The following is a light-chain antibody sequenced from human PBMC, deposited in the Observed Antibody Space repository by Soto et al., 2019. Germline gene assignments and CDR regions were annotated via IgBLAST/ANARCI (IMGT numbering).Light chain of an antibody. V-gene: IGKV3-20*01. CDR3: QQYGTSPPT. CDR2: DAS. Sequence: EFVLTQSPGTLSLSPGERATLSCRASQTVRNNYLAWYQQKPGQAPRLLIYDASSRATGIPDRFSGGGSGTDFTLTISRLEPEDFAEYYCQQYGTSPPTFGQGTKVDI. CDR1: QTVRNNY. J-gene: IGKJ1*01.